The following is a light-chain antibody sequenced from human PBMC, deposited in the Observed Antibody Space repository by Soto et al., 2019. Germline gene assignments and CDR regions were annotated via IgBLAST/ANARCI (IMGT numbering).Light chain of an antibody. V-gene: IGKV1-39*01. Sequence: DIQMTQSPSSLSASVGDRVTITCRASQSISNYLNWYQQKPGKAPKLLIYAASSLQSGVPSRFSGSGSGTDFTLTISSLQPEEFATYYCQQSYNAPRTFGQGTKVEIK. CDR2: AAS. CDR3: QQSYNAPRT. J-gene: IGKJ1*01. CDR1: QSISNY.